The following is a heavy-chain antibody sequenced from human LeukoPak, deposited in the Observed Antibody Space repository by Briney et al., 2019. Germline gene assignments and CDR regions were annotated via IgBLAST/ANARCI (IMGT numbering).Heavy chain of an antibody. V-gene: IGHV1-2*02. CDR3: ARGRDDYNLFDY. D-gene: IGHD5-24*01. Sequence: GASVKVSCKASGYTFTGYYMHWVRQAPGQGLEWMGWINPRSGGTNYAQKFQGRVTMTRDTSINTAYMDLSSLRSDDTAVYYCARGRDDYNLFDYWGQGNLVTVSS. CDR1: GYTFTGYY. CDR2: INPRSGGT. J-gene: IGHJ4*02.